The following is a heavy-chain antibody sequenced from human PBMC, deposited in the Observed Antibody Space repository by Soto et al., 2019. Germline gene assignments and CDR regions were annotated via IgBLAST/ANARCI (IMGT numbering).Heavy chain of an antibody. CDR2: ISYDGSNK. CDR1: GFTFSSYG. V-gene: IGHV3-30*18. D-gene: IGHD5-18*01. CDR3: AKDRYGLLEYYYYYGMDV. J-gene: IGHJ6*02. Sequence: PGGSLRLSCAASGFTFSSYGMHWVRQAPGKGLEWVAVISYDGSNKCYADSVKDRFTISRDNSKNTLYLQMNSLRAEDTAVYYCAKDRYGLLEYYYYYGMDVWGQGTTVTVSS.